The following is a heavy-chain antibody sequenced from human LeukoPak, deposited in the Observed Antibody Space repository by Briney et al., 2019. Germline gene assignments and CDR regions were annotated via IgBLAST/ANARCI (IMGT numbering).Heavy chain of an antibody. CDR1: GFTFSSYG. Sequence: PGGSLRLSCAASGFTFSSYGMHWVRQAPGKGLEWVAVISYDGSNKYYADSVKGRFTISRDNSKNTLYLQMNSLRAEDTAVYYCAKAGKGYSGRYGALDYWGQGTLVTVSS. V-gene: IGHV3-30*18. J-gene: IGHJ4*02. D-gene: IGHD1-26*01. CDR3: AKAGKGYSGRYGALDY. CDR2: ISYDGSNK.